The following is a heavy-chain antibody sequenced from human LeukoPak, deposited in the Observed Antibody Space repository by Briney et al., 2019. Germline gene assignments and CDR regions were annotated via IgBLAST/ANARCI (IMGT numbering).Heavy chain of an antibody. V-gene: IGHV3-74*01. CDR1: GFTFISYW. CDR2: INPGGSSI. Sequence: GRSLRLSCAASGFTFISYWMHWVRQVPGKGLVWVARINPGGSSITYADSVKGRFTISRDNAKNTLYLQMDSLRAEDTGVYYCARSNQADDYWGQGTLVTVSS. D-gene: IGHD1-14*01. J-gene: IGHJ4*02. CDR3: ARSNQADDY.